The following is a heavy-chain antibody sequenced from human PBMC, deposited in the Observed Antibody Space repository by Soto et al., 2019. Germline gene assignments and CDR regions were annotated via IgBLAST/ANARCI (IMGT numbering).Heavy chain of an antibody. Sequence: EVQLVESGGGLVQPGGSLRLSCAASGFTFRSYWMHWVRQAPGKGLVWVSRINPDGRSTSYADSVKGRFTISRDNAKNTLYLQMNSLIAEDTAVYYCTRDSYDGTYYYGMDVWGQGTTVTVSS. D-gene: IGHD3-16*01. J-gene: IGHJ6*02. CDR2: INPDGRST. CDR1: GFTFRSYW. CDR3: TRDSYDGTYYYGMDV. V-gene: IGHV3-74*01.